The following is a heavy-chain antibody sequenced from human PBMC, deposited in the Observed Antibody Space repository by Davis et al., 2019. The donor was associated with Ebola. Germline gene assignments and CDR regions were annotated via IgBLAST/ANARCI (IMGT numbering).Heavy chain of an antibody. CDR2: ISSSSSYT. Sequence: GGSLRLSCAASGFTFSDYYMRWIRQAPGKGLEWVSYISSSSSYTNYADSVKGRFTISRDNAKNSMYLQMNSLRAEDTAVYYCASGPGIAAAGTRFSYYYGMDVWGQGTTVTVSS. J-gene: IGHJ6*02. D-gene: IGHD6-13*01. V-gene: IGHV3-11*06. CDR3: ASGPGIAAAGTRFSYYYGMDV. CDR1: GFTFSDYY.